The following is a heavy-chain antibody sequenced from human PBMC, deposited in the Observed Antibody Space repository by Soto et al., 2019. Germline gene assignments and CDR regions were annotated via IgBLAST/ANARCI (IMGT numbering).Heavy chain of an antibody. J-gene: IGHJ4*02. Sequence: SETLSLTCAVYGGSFSGYYWTWIRQPPGTGLEWIGEINHSGSTNYNPSLKSRVTISVDTSKNQFSLKLTSVTAEDTAVYFCASSPLGYGDYHYWGQGTLVTVS. CDR2: INHSGST. D-gene: IGHD4-17*01. CDR3: ASSPLGYGDYHY. V-gene: IGHV4-34*01. CDR1: GGSFSGYY.